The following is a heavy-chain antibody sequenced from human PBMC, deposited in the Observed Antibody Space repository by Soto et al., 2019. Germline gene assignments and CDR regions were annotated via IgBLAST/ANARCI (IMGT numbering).Heavy chain of an antibody. CDR2: TRNSGGA. J-gene: IGHJ4*02. D-gene: IGHD6-13*01. Sequence: QVQLQESGPGLVKPSGTLSLTCAVSSGSIFSSNWWSWVRQPPGKGLEWLGETRNSGGANYNPSLQSRVTITVDRSKNHFFLELRSVSAADTAVYYCASHLVMSGTRGFDNWGLGDRVTVSS. CDR1: SGSIFSSNW. CDR3: ASHLVMSGTRGFDN. V-gene: IGHV4-4*02.